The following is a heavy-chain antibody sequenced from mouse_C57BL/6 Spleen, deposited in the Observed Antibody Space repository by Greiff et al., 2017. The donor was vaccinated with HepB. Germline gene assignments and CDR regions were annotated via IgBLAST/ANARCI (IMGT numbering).Heavy chain of an antibody. D-gene: IGHD2-3*01. J-gene: IGHJ4*01. CDR3: ARVDDGYFYAMDY. V-gene: IGHV5-4*01. CDR2: ISDGGSYT. Sequence: EVQRVESGGGLVKPGGSLKLSCAASGFTFSSYAMSWVRQTPEKRLEWVATISDGGSYTYYPDNVKGRFTISRDNAKNNLYLQMSHLKSEDTAMYYCARVDDGYFYAMDYWGQGTSVTVSS. CDR1: GFTFSSYA.